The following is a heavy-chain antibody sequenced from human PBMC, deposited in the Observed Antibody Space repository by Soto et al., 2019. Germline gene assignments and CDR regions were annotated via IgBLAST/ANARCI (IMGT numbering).Heavy chain of an antibody. D-gene: IGHD3-22*01. CDR3: AKDRYFRDSSGYCVFDF. Sequence: VHLVESGGVVVQPGRSLRLSCAAAGFTFSNYGTHWFRQAQGEGLEWVAHISYDGSNEHYIDSVKGRFTISRDNSKNMVFVYMNCLRREDTAVYHCAKDRYFRDSSGYCVFDFWGQGTLVTVSS. CDR1: GFTFSNYG. CDR2: ISYDGSNE. J-gene: IGHJ4*02. V-gene: IGHV3-30*18.